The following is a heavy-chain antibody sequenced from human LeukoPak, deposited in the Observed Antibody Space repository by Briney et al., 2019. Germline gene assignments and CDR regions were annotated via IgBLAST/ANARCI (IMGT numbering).Heavy chain of an antibody. CDR3: ARDREDHVDTADY. CDR2: INRDGSST. D-gene: IGHD5-18*01. V-gene: IGHV3-74*01. CDR1: GFTFSSYW. Sequence: GGSLRLSCAASGFTFSSYWMHWVRQAPGKGLVWVSRINRDGSSTSYADSVKGRFTISRDNAKNTLYLQMNSLRAEDTAVYYCARDREDHVDTADYWGQGTLVTVSS. J-gene: IGHJ4*02.